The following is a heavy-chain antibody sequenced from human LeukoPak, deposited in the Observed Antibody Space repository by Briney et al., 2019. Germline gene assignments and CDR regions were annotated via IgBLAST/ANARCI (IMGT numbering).Heavy chain of an antibody. J-gene: IGHJ4*02. CDR1: GFTFRNDW. D-gene: IGHD3-22*01. Sequence: GGSLRLSCVASGFTFRNDWMHWVRQAPGKGLVWVSRINGDGSNTFYADSVKGRFTISRDNAKNTVTLQMNSLRAEDTAVYYCARGAYYDLDSWGQGTLVTVSS. CDR3: ARGAYYDLDS. CDR2: INGDGSNT. V-gene: IGHV3-74*01.